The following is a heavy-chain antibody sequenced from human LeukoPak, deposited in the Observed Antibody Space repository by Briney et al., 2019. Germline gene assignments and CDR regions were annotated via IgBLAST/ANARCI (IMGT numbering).Heavy chain of an antibody. D-gene: IGHD2-15*01. CDR1: GGSISSGGYY. V-gene: IGHV4-31*03. Sequence: SQTLSLTCTVSGGSISSGGYYWSWTRQHPGKGLEWIGYIYYSGSTYCNPSLKSRVTISVDTSKNQFSLKLSSVTAADTAVYYCARVRSVVVAATRFDPWGQGTLVTVSS. J-gene: IGHJ5*02. CDR3: ARVRSVVVAATRFDP. CDR2: IYYSGST.